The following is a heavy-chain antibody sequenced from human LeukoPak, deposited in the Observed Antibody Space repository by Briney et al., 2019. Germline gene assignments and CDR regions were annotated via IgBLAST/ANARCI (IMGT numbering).Heavy chain of an antibody. CDR3: ARGIVVVVAARDAFDI. V-gene: IGHV4-39*01. CDR1: GGSISSSSYY. Sequence: SETLSLTCAVSGGSISSSSYYWGWIRQPPGKGLEWIGSIYYSGSAYYNPSLKSRVTISVDTSKNQFSLKLSSVTAADTAVYYCARGIVVVVAARDAFDIWGQGTMVTVSS. CDR2: IYYSGSA. D-gene: IGHD2-15*01. J-gene: IGHJ3*02.